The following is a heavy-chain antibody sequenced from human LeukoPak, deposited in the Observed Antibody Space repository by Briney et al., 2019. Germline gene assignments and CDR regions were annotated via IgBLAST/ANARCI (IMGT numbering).Heavy chain of an antibody. Sequence: GGSLRLSCAASGFTFGTYWMSWVRQVPGKGLESVSYMSRSGDIIYYADSVKGRFTISRDNAKNSLYLQMNSLRAEDTAVYYCARDVYYGSGSPRLDYWGQGTLVTVSS. CDR3: ARDVYYGSGSPRLDY. D-gene: IGHD3-10*01. J-gene: IGHJ4*02. CDR2: MSRSGDII. CDR1: GFTFGTYW. V-gene: IGHV3-48*01.